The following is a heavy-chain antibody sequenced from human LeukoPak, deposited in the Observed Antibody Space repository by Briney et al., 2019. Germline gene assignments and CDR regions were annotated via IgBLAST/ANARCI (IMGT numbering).Heavy chain of an antibody. CDR2: IFYTVST. Sequence: SDPLSLTCTVSGGSIRDYYWSWLRQPPGKGLEWIGYIFYTVSTIYNPSLEGRVPISVDTSKNQFSLKLNSVTAADTAFYYCATHRDGYNPYSFHFWGQGTLVTVSS. V-gene: IGHV4-59*07. CDR3: ATHRDGYNPYSFHF. J-gene: IGHJ4*02. CDR1: GGSIRDYY. D-gene: IGHD5-24*01.